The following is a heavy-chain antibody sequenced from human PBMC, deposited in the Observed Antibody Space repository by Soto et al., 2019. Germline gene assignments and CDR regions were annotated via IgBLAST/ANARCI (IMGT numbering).Heavy chain of an antibody. D-gene: IGHD6-19*01. CDR3: VRWRGDPGSGLGGWWVDP. Sequence: QVQLQESGPGLVKPSQTLSLTCTVSGDAISRGGYYWGGIRQHPGKGLQWLGYSYYSGHTYYSPSLRGRITISVDMSENEFSLELTSATAADTAVYYCVRWRGDPGSGLGGWWVDPWGQGTLVTVSA. J-gene: IGHJ5*02. V-gene: IGHV4-31*03. CDR1: GDAISRGGYY. CDR2: SYYSGHT.